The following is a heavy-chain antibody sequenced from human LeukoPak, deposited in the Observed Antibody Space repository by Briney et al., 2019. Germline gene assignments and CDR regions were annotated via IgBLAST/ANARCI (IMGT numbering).Heavy chain of an antibody. CDR3: ARPGGSKKAFDI. CDR1: GYTFTGYY. D-gene: IGHD3-10*01. J-gene: IGHJ3*02. CDR2: INPNSGGT. V-gene: IGHV1-2*02. Sequence: ASVKVSCKASGYTFTGYYMHWVRQAPGQGLEWMGWINPNSGGTNYAQKFQGRVTMTRDTSISTAYMELSRLRSDDTAVCYCARPGGSKKAFDIWGQGTMVTVSS.